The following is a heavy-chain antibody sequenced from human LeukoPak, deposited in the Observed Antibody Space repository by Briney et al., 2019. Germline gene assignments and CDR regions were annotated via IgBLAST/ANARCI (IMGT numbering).Heavy chain of an antibody. Sequence: PGPSLRLSCAVSGFTFSRYDMHWVRQATGKGLEWVSAIGTAGDRYYSGSVKGRFTISRDNARNTLYLQMSSLGAGDTAVYYCARAHKPYSSGYRIYYFDYWGQGTLVTASS. CDR3: ARAHKPYSSGYRIYYFDY. D-gene: IGHD5-18*01. J-gene: IGHJ4*02. V-gene: IGHV3-13*01. CDR2: IGTAGDR. CDR1: GFTFSRYD.